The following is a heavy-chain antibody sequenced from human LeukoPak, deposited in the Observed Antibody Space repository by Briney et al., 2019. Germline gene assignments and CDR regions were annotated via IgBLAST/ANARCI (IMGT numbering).Heavy chain of an antibody. Sequence: PSETLSLTCTVSGGSMNTYFWSWIRQPPGKGLEWIGYIYYSGNTNYNPSLKSRVTISVDTSKNQFSLKLSSVTAADTAMYYCARVFVYCSGGSCYWGWFDPWGQGTLVTVSS. V-gene: IGHV4-59*01. J-gene: IGHJ5*02. CDR3: ARVFVYCSGGSCYWGWFDP. D-gene: IGHD2-15*01. CDR1: GGSMNTYF. CDR2: IYYSGNT.